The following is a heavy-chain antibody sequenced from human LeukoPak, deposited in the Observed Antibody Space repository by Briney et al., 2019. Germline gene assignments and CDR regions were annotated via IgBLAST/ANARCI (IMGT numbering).Heavy chain of an antibody. CDR3: ARAAGDGGWFLNPFDY. V-gene: IGHV3-53*01. CDR2: IYSGGST. Sequence: PGGSLRLSCAASGFTVSSNYMSWVRQAPGEGLEWVSVIYSGGSTYYADSVKGRFTISRDNSKNTLYLQMNSLRAEDTAVYYCARAAGDGGWFLNPFDYWGQGTLVTVSS. CDR1: GFTVSSNY. D-gene: IGHD6-19*01. J-gene: IGHJ4*02.